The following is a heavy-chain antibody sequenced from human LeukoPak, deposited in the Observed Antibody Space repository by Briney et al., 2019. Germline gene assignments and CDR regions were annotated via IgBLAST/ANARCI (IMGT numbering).Heavy chain of an antibody. Sequence: SETLSLTCAVYGGSFSGYYWNWIRQPPGKGPEWIGDINHSGSKNYHPSLKSRVTIAADTSKNQFSLKLSAVTAADTAVYYCARGPRTTYYYDSSGYYRYYFDYWGQGTLVTV. J-gene: IGHJ4*02. D-gene: IGHD3-22*01. V-gene: IGHV4-34*01. CDR3: ARGPRTTYYYDSSGYYRYYFDY. CDR2: INHSGSK. CDR1: GGSFSGYY.